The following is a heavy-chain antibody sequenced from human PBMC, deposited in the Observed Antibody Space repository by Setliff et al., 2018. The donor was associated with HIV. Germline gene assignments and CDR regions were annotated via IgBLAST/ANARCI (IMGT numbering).Heavy chain of an antibody. CDR2: IGTGGDT. D-gene: IGHD3-16*01. J-gene: IGHJ6*02. V-gene: IGHV3-13*01. CDR3: AREIQVVYTGGHYFYGMDV. CDR1: GFIFSSHD. Sequence: GESLRLSCEASGFIFSSHDFHWVRQAAGQGLEWVSAIGTGGDTYYVDSVKGRFTISRDNARNSLYLQMNNLGAGDTAVYYCAREIQVVYTGGHYFYGMDVWGQGTAVTVSS.